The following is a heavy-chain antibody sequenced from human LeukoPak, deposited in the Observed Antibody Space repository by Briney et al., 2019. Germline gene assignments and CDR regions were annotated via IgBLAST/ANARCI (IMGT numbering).Heavy chain of an antibody. CDR3: AVGDFLDY. CDR1: GGTFSSNA. J-gene: IGHJ4*02. V-gene: IGHV1-69*13. Sequence: GDTVKVTCKVSGGTFSSNAISWMRQTPAQGLEWMGGIIPIFSTTNYAQKFQGRVTITADESTSTAYMELSSLRSEDTAVYYCAVGDFLDYWGQGTLVTVSS. D-gene: IGHD2-21*02. CDR2: IIPIFSTT.